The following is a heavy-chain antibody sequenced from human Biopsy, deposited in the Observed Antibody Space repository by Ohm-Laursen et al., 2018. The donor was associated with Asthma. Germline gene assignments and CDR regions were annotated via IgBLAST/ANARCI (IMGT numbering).Heavy chain of an antibody. D-gene: IGHD5/OR15-5a*01. Sequence: SLRLSCAASGFTFSDYWMSWVRQVPGKGLEWVANIKHDGSEKNHVDSLKGRFTISRDNAKNSLYLQMNSLRAEDTAVYYCAKPLNTYNFYAYDVWGQGTTVGVSS. CDR3: AKPLNTYNFYAYDV. CDR2: IKHDGSEK. V-gene: IGHV3-7*01. CDR1: GFTFSDYW. J-gene: IGHJ6*02.